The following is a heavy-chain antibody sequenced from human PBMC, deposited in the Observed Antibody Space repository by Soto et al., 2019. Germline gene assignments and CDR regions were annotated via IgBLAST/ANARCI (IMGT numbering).Heavy chain of an antibody. CDR2: INYSGST. Sequence: QVQLQESGPGLVKPSQTLSLTCTVSGGSISSGGYYWSWIRQHPGKGLEWIGYINYSGSTYYNPSLKSRVTTSVATSKNQFSLKLSSLTAADTAVYYCASVGSRGLFDYWGQGTLVTVSS. V-gene: IGHV4-31*03. D-gene: IGHD1-26*01. CDR3: ASVGSRGLFDY. J-gene: IGHJ4*02. CDR1: GGSISSGGYY.